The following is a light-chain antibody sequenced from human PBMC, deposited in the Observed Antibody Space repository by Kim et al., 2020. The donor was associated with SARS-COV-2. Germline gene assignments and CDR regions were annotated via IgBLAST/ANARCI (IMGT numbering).Light chain of an antibody. CDR3: SSYTRSDTRV. Sequence: LTQPASVSGSPGQSITISCTGTSSDIGAYDYVSWYQQHPGKAPKLMIYEVSNRPSGVSNRFFGSKSGNTASLTISGLQAEDEADYYCSSYTRSDTRVFGGGTQLTVL. CDR2: EVS. J-gene: IGLJ3*02. CDR1: SSDIGAYDY. V-gene: IGLV2-14*01.